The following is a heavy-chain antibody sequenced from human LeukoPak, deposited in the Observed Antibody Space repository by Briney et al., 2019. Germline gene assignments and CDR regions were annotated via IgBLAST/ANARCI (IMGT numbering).Heavy chain of an antibody. Sequence: GGSLRLSCAASGFTFSSYGMHWVRRAPGKGLEWVAVIWNDGSKQYYADSVKGRFTISRDNSKNTLYLQMNSPRAEDTAVYYCARDQGLWVGFWSGYYDLWGQGTLVTVSS. J-gene: IGHJ4*02. D-gene: IGHD3-3*01. CDR1: GFTFSSYG. CDR2: IWNDGSKQ. CDR3: ARDQGLWVGFWSGYYDL. V-gene: IGHV3-33*01.